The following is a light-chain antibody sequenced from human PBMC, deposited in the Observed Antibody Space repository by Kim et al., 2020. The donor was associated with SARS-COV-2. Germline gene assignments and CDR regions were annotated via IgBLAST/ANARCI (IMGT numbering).Light chain of an antibody. CDR3: CSYAGSSTSYA. CDR1: SSDVGGYNY. Sequence: QSVTISCTGTSSDVGGYNYVSWYQQHPGKAPKLMIYEVTKRPSGVSNRFSGSKSGNTASLTISGLQPEDEANYYCCSYAGSSTSYAFGSGNKVTVL. CDR2: EVT. J-gene: IGLJ1*01. V-gene: IGLV2-23*02.